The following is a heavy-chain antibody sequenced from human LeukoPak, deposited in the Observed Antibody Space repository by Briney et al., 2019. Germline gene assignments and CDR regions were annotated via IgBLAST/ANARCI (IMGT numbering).Heavy chain of an antibody. CDR2: IKQDGSEK. CDR3: ARDRGSSGWYEFDS. J-gene: IGHJ4*02. V-gene: IGHV3-7*01. Sequence: GGSLRLSCAASGFTSSSYWMSWVRQAPGKGLEWVANIKQDGSEKYYVGSVKGRFTISRDNAKNSLYLQMNSLRAEDTAVYYRARDRGSSGWYEFDSWGQGTLVTVSS. CDR1: GFTSSSYW. D-gene: IGHD6-19*01.